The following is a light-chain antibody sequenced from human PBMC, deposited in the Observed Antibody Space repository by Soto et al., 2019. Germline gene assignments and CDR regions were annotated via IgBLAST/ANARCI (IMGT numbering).Light chain of an antibody. CDR1: QSISSW. J-gene: IGKJ2*01. Sequence: DIQMTQSPSTLSASVGDRVTITCRASQSISSWLAWYQQKPGKAPKLLIYKASSLESGVPSRFSGSGSGTEFTLTISSLQPDDFVTYYCQQYNSYPEYTFGQGTKLEIK. CDR3: QQYNSYPEYT. CDR2: KAS. V-gene: IGKV1-5*03.